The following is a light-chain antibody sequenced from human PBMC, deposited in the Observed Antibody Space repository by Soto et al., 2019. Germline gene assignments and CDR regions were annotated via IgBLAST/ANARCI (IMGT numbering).Light chain of an antibody. CDR3: QKYDSAPQT. J-gene: IGKJ1*01. CDR2: GAS. CDR1: QGIIDY. V-gene: IGKV1-27*01. Sequence: DLQMTQSPSSLSASVGDRVTITCRASQGIIDYLAWYQQKPGKPPKLLIYGASTLQSGVPSRFSGSGAGTDFSLTISSLQPEDVATYYCQKYDSAPQTFGPGTKVEIK.